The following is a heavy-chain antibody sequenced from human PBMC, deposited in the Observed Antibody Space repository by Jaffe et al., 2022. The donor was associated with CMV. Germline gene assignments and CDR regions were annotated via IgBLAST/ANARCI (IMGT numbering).Heavy chain of an antibody. D-gene: IGHD1-26*01. Sequence: QVQLVESGGGVVQPGRSLRLSCAASGFTFSSYGMHWVRQAPGKGLEWVAVISYDGSNKYYADSVKGRFTISRDNSKNTLYLQMNSLRAEDTAVYYCAKDGARSGSYYVGAFDIWGQGTMVTVSS. J-gene: IGHJ3*02. CDR3: AKDGARSGSYYVGAFDI. CDR1: GFTFSSYG. V-gene: IGHV3-30*18. CDR2: ISYDGSNK.